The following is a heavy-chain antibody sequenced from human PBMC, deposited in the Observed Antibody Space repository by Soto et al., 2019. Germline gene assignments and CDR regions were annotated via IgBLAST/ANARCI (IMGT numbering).Heavy chain of an antibody. CDR1: GGSISSSSYY. D-gene: IGHD3-3*01. J-gene: IGHJ4*02. Sequence: SETLSLTCTVSGGSISSSSYYWSWIRQPAGKGLEWIGRIYASGSTNYNPSLKSRVTMSEATSKNQFSLKLSSVTAADTAVYYCARGGMVIIPTATAFDYWGQGTLVTVSS. V-gene: IGHV4-61*02. CDR3: ARGGMVIIPTATAFDY. CDR2: IYASGST.